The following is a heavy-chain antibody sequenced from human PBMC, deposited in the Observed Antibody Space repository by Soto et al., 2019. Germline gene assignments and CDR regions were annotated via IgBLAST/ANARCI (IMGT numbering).Heavy chain of an antibody. CDR1: CGSFSGYY. V-gene: IGHV4-34*01. CDR3: ARTMTTVTTLGMDV. CDR2: VNLGGNT. Sequence: PSETLSLTCSVYCGSFSGYYWSWIRQAPVKGLEWIGLVNLGGNTNYSPPLKSRATISIDVSKNQFSLSLTSLTAADSAVYFCARTMTTVTTLGMDVWGQGTTVSVS. J-gene: IGHJ6*02. D-gene: IGHD4-4*01.